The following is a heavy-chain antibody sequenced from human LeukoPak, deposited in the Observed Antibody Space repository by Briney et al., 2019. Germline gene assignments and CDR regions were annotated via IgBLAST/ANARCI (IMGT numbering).Heavy chain of an antibody. D-gene: IGHD3-16*02. V-gene: IGHV4-34*01. Sequence: PSETLSLTCAVYGGSFSGYYWSWIRQPPGKGLEWIGEINHSGSTNYNPSLKSRVTISVDTSKNQFSLKLSSVTAADTAVYYCARKYYVWGSYRPYFDYWGQGTLVTVSS. CDR2: INHSGST. CDR3: ARKYYVWGSYRPYFDY. J-gene: IGHJ4*02. CDR1: GGSFSGYY.